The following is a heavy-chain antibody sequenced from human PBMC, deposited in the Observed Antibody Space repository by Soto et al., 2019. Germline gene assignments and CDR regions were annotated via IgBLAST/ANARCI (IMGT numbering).Heavy chain of an antibody. CDR2: ISGSGGST. V-gene: IGHV3-23*01. J-gene: IGHJ6*02. CDR1: GFTFSSDA. Sequence: GGSLRLSCAASGFTFSSDAMSWVRPAPGKGLEWVSAISGSGGSTYYADSVKGRFTISRDNSKNTLYLQMSSLRAEDTAVYYCATAYSSGWYPVGYYYGMDVWGQGTTVTVSS. D-gene: IGHD6-19*01. CDR3: ATAYSSGWYPVGYYYGMDV.